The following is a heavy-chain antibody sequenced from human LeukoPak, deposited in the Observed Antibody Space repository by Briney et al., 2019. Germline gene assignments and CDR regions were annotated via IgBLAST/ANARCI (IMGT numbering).Heavy chain of an antibody. V-gene: IGHV4-39*07. CDR3: AREVKGVIRVFDY. Sequence: PSETLSLTCTVSGGSISSSSYYWGWIRQPPGKGLEWIGSIYYSGSTYYNPSLKSRVTISVDTSKNQFSLKLSSVTAADTAVYYCAREVKGVIRVFDYWGQGTLVTVSS. J-gene: IGHJ4*02. CDR1: GGSISSSSYY. D-gene: IGHD3-10*01. CDR2: IYYSGST.